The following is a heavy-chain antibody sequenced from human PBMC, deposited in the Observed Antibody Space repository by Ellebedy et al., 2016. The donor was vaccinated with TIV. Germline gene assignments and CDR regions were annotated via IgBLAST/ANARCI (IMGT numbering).Heavy chain of an antibody. CDR3: ARDKGDDNGSKFDY. J-gene: IGHJ4*02. V-gene: IGHV3-7*03. Sequence: GGSLRLSCAASGFSFSNYWMTWVRQAPGKGLKWVANIKQDGSEKYYVDSVKGRFTISRDNAKQLLYLEMNSLRAEDTAVYYCARDKGDDNGSKFDYWGQGTLVTVSS. CDR2: IKQDGSEK. D-gene: IGHD5-24*01. CDR1: GFSFSNYW.